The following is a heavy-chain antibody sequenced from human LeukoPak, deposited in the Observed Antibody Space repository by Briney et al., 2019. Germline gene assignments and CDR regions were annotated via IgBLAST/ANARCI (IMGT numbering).Heavy chain of an antibody. J-gene: IGHJ4*02. D-gene: IGHD2-2*01. Sequence: GGSLRLSCAASGFTFSSYAMSWVRQAPGKGLEWVSAISGSGSSTYYADSVKGRFTISRDNSKNTLYLQMNSLRAEDTAVYYCAKDRGYCSSTSCYATWVLDYWGQGTLVTVSS. CDR1: GFTFSSYA. CDR2: ISGSGSST. V-gene: IGHV3-23*01. CDR3: AKDRGYCSSTSCYATWVLDY.